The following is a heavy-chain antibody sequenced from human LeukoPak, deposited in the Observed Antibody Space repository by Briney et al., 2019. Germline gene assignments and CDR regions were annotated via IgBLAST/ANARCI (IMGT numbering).Heavy chain of an antibody. J-gene: IGHJ4*02. V-gene: IGHV3-7*03. CDR2: IKQDGSEK. Sequence: GGSLRLSCAASGFTFSSYWMSWVRQAPGKGLEWVANIKQDGSEKYYVDSVKGGVTIARDNAKNALYLQMNSLRAEDTAVYYCARDDPHDYWGQGTLVTVSS. CDR3: ARDDPHDY. CDR1: GFTFSSYW.